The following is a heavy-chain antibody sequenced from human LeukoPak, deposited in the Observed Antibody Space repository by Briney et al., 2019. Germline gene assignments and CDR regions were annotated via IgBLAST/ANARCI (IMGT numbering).Heavy chain of an antibody. CDR3: ATWGGDSSSNLYYYYYMDV. CDR2: ISAYNGNT. CDR1: GYTFTSYG. D-gene: IGHD6-6*01. V-gene: IGHV1-18*01. Sequence: GASVKVSCKASGYTFTSYGISWVRQAPGQGLEWMGWISAYNGNTSYAQKLQGRVTMTTDTSTSTAYMELRSLRSDDTAVYYCATWGGDSSSNLYYYYYMDVWGKGTTVTVSS. J-gene: IGHJ6*03.